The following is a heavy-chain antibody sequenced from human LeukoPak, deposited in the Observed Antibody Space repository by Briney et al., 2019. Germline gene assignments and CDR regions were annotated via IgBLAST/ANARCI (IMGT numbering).Heavy chain of an antibody. CDR2: ISSISSYI. V-gene: IGHV3-21*01. CDR1: GFTFSSYS. Sequence: GGSLRLSCAASGFTFSSYSMNWVRQAPGKGLEWVPSISSISSYIYYADSVKGPFTISRDNAKNSLYLQMNSLRAEDTAVYYCARDRGVIGYWGQGTLVTVSS. D-gene: IGHD3-10*01. J-gene: IGHJ4*02. CDR3: ARDRGVIGY.